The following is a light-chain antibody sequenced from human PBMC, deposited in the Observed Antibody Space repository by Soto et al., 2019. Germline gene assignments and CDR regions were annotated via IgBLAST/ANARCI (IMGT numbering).Light chain of an antibody. J-gene: IGLJ1*01. CDR1: SSDVGNYDY. CDR2: EVT. V-gene: IGLV2-14*01. Sequence: QSVLTQPASVSGSPGQSITISCTGSSSDVGNYDYVSWYQKHPGKAPKLIIFEVTNRPSGVSNRFSGSKSGNTASLTISGLQAEDEADYYCNSYAGDNIFLFGTGTKVTVL. CDR3: NSYAGDNIFL.